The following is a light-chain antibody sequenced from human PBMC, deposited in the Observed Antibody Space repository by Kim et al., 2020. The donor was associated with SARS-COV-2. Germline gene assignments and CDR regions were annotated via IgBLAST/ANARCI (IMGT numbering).Light chain of an antibody. CDR1: SGHSRYL. CDR2: LEGSGSY. Sequence: SSRQLTYTLSSGHSRYLIAWHQQQPGKAPRYLMKLEGSGSYNKGSGVPDRFSGSSSGADRYLTISNLQSEDEADYYCETWDSNTHVFGGGTQLTVL. CDR3: ETWDSNTHV. J-gene: IGLJ3*02. V-gene: IGLV4-60*03.